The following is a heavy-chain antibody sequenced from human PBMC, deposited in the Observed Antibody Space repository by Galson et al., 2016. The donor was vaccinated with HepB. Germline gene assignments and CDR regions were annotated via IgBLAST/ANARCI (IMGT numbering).Heavy chain of an antibody. Sequence: SLRLSCAASGITVGNNYMAWVRQAPGKGLEWVSVIYSGGGIWYADSVKGRFTISRDSSKNTVYLQMNSLRAEDTALYHCARNVGDGCWGQGTLVTVSS. CDR1: GITVGNNY. CDR3: ARNVGDGC. D-gene: IGHD3-10*01. V-gene: IGHV3-53*01. CDR2: IYSGGGI. J-gene: IGHJ4*02.